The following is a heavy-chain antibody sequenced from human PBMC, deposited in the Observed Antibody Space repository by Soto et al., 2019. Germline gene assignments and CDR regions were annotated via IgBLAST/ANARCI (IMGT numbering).Heavy chain of an antibody. CDR2: IGGVGTDR. Sequence: DVQLLESGGGLVQPGGSLRLSCAASGFTFSDYAMTWVRQAPGKGPEWVSSIGGVGTDRYYADSVKARFTISRDNSKNTLFLQMSSLRSDDTAVYYCAKDAVPYNGKWDWFDPWGQGTLVTVSS. D-gene: IGHD1-20*01. V-gene: IGHV3-23*01. CDR3: AKDAVPYNGKWDWFDP. CDR1: GFTFSDYA. J-gene: IGHJ5*02.